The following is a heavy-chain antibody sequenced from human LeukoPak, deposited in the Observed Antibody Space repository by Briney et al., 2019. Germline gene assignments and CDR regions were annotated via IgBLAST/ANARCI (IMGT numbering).Heavy chain of an antibody. CDR2: INPSGGST. D-gene: IGHD3-10*01. V-gene: IGHV1-46*01. J-gene: IGHJ6*02. Sequence: GASVKVSCKASGYTFTSYYMHWVRQATGQGLEWMGIINPSGGSTSYAQKFQGRVTMTRDTSTSTVYMELSSLRSEDTAVYYCARARTTITMVRGVPYGMDVWGQGTTVTVSS. CDR1: GYTFTSYY. CDR3: ARARTTITMVRGVPYGMDV.